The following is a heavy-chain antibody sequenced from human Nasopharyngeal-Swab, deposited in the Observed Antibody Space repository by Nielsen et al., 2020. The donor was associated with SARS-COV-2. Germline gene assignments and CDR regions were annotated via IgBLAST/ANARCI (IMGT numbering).Heavy chain of an antibody. CDR3: AKDHKMDSGGGVGYMDV. V-gene: IGHV3-30*02. CDR1: GFTFSSYG. J-gene: IGHJ6*03. CDR2: IRYDGFNQ. D-gene: IGHD3-16*01. Sequence: GESLKISCAASGFTFSSYGMHWVRQAPGEGLEWVAFIRYDGFNQHYVDSVKGRFTISRDSFKNTLYLQLNSLRAEDTAVYYYAKDHKMDSGGGVGYMDVWGKGTTVTVSS.